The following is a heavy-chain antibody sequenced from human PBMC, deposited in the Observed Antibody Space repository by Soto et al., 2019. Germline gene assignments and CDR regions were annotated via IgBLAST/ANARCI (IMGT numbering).Heavy chain of an antibody. CDR3: ARVDRGYCSVTDCYIFDC. D-gene: IGHD2-2*02. V-gene: IGHV4-61*01. CDR2: VSYSGST. CDR1: GGSVSSGSYY. J-gene: IGHJ4*02. Sequence: SETLSLTCTVSGGSVSSGSYYWSWIRQPPGKGLEWIGYVSYSGSTSYNPSLKSRVTISVDTSKNQFSLKMNSVTAADAAVYYCARVDRGYCSVTDCYIFDCWGQGTLVTVSS.